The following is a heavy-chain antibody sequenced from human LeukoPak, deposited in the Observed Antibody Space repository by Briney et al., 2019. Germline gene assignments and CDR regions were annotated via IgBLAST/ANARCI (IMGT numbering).Heavy chain of an antibody. D-gene: IGHD3-10*01. V-gene: IGHV4-61*08. J-gene: IGHJ4*02. Sequence: PSETLSLTCTVSGGSISSGGYYWSWIRQSPGKGLQWIGYIHYSGSTGYNPSLKSRVTISVDTSKNQFSLKMTSMTAADTAVYYCATTLYGSGTFYANYWGQGTLVTVSS. CDR1: GGSISSGGYY. CDR2: IHYSGST. CDR3: ATTLYGSGTFYANY.